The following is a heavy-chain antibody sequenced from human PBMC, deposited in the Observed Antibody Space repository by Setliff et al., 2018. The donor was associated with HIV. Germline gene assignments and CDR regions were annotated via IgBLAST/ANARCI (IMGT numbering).Heavy chain of an antibody. J-gene: IGHJ4*02. D-gene: IGHD3-16*01. CDR2: IDGSSETI. Sequence: LRLSCVGSGFSFSLYAIVWVRQAPGKGLEWVSGIDGSSETIHYADSVKGRFTISRDDSKNTLYLQMTSLRAEDTAVYYCAKSAFGGVSPFDYWGQGTLVTVSS. CDR3: AKSAFGGVSPFDY. CDR1: GFSFSLYA. V-gene: IGHV3-23*01.